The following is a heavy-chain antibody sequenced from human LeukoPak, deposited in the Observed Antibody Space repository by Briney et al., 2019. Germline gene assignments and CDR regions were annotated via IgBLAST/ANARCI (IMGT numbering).Heavy chain of an antibody. J-gene: IGHJ4*02. D-gene: IGHD6-13*01. V-gene: IGHV3-7*01. CDR3: ARDPESSSFDL. CDR2: IDQGGSVR. CDR1: GFSFSTSW. Sequence: QPGGSLRLSCAASGFSFSTSWMSWVRQTPEKGLEFVANIDQGGSVRNYMDPLKGRCTISRDNAKKSLYLEINSLRADDTAVYYCARDPESSSFDLWGRGALVTVSS.